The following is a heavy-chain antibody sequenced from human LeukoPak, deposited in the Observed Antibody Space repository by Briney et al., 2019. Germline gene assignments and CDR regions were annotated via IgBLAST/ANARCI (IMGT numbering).Heavy chain of an antibody. J-gene: IGHJ4*02. CDR3: ARAAYYYDSSGYYDLLSPVDY. CDR1: GGTFSSYA. CDR2: IIPIFGTA. Sequence: ASVKVSCKASGGTFSSYAISWVRQAPGQGLEWMGGIIPIFGTANYAQKFQGRVTITADESTSTAYMELSSLRSEDTAVYYCARAAYYYDSSGYYDLLSPVDYWGQGTLVTVSS. D-gene: IGHD3-22*01. V-gene: IGHV1-69*13.